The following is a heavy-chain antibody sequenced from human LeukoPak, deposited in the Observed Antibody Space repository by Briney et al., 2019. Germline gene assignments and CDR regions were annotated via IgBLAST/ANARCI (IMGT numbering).Heavy chain of an antibody. V-gene: IGHV1-46*01. Sequence: ASLKGSCKASGYTFTSYYMHWVRQAPGQGLEWIGIINPSGGSTSYAQKFQGRVTMTRDTSTSTVYMELSSLRSEDTAVYYCARSQRRGSGSYYNVAWFDPWGQGTLVTVSS. D-gene: IGHD3-10*01. CDR1: GYTFTSYY. CDR2: INPSGGST. CDR3: ARSQRRGSGSYYNVAWFDP. J-gene: IGHJ5*02.